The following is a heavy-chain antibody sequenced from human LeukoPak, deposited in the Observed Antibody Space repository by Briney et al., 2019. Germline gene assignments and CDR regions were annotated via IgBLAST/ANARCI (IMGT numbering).Heavy chain of an antibody. D-gene: IGHD3-3*01. J-gene: IGHJ6*03. CDR1: GGTFSSYA. V-gene: IGHV1-69*06. Sequence: SVKVSCKASGGTFSSYAISWVRQAPGQGLEWMGGIIPIFGTANYAQKFQGRVTITADKSTSTAYMELSSLRSEDTAVYYCAKAGVVIDYYYYYMDVWGKGTTVTVSS. CDR3: AKAGVVIDYYYYYMDV. CDR2: IIPIFGTA.